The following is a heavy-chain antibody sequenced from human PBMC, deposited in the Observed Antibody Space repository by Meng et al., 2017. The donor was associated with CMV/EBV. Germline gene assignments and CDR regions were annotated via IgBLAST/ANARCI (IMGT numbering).Heavy chain of an antibody. J-gene: IGHJ5*02. Sequence: GESLKISCAASGFTFSSYEMNWVRQAPGKGLEWVSYISSSGSTIYYADSVKGRFTISRDNAKNSLYLQMNSLRAEDTAVYYCVGLIGYCSSTSCRDPWGQGTLVTVSS. CDR1: GFTFSSYE. CDR2: ISSSGSTI. D-gene: IGHD2-2*01. CDR3: VGLIGYCSSTSCRDP. V-gene: IGHV3-48*03.